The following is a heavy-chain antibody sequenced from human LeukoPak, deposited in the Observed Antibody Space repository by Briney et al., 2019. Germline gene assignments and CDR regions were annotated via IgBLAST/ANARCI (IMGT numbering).Heavy chain of an antibody. J-gene: IGHJ3*02. CDR2: ISYDGSNK. Sequence: GGSLRLSCAASGFTFSSYGMHWVRQAPGKGLEWVAVISYDGSNKYYADSVKGRFTISRDNSKNTPYLQMNSLRAEDTAVYYCAKDFSSSWHDAFDIWGQGTMVTVSS. V-gene: IGHV3-30*18. D-gene: IGHD6-13*01. CDR1: GFTFSSYG. CDR3: AKDFSSSWHDAFDI.